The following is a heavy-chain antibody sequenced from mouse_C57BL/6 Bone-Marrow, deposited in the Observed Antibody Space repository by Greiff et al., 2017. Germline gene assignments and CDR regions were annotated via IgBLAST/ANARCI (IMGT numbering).Heavy chain of an antibody. Sequence: QVQLQQPGAELVKPGASVKMSCKASGYTFTSYWITWVKQRPGQGLEWIGDIYPGSGSTNYNEKFKSKATLTVDTSSSTAYMQLSSLTSEDSSVYYCSGEGAIYYDSSVLLAMDYWGQGTSVTVSS. CDR2: IYPGSGST. D-gene: IGHD2-4*01. J-gene: IGHJ4*01. CDR3: SGEGAIYYDSSVLLAMDY. V-gene: IGHV1-55*01. CDR1: GYTFTSYW.